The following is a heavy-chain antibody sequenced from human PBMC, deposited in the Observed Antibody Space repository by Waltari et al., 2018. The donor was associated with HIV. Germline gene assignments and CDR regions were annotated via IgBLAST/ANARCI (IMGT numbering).Heavy chain of an antibody. D-gene: IGHD1-26*01. CDR2: IYSGGSR. V-gene: IGHV3-53*01. CDR3: ARDPRSSGYYGMDV. CDR1: GLPVSSNY. J-gene: IGHJ6*02. Sequence: EVQLVESGGGLIEPGGSLRLSCAASGLPVSSNYMSWVRQAPGKGLEWVSVIYSGGSRYYADSVKGRFTISRDNSKNTLSLHMNSLGPEDTAVYYCARDPRSSGYYGMDVWGQGTTVTVSS.